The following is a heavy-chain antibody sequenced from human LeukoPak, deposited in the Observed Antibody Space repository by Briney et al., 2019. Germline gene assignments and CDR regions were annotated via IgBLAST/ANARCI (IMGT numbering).Heavy chain of an antibody. Sequence: GGSLRLSCAASGFSFSSYGMHWVRQAPGKGLEWVASLWYDGTNKSYADSVKGRFTISRDNSKNTLYLQMNSLRAEDTAVYYCARARNNYDSSGYSALDYWGQGTLVTVSS. J-gene: IGHJ4*02. CDR3: ARARNNYDSSGYSALDY. CDR2: LWYDGTNK. CDR1: GFSFSSYG. V-gene: IGHV3-33*01. D-gene: IGHD3-22*01.